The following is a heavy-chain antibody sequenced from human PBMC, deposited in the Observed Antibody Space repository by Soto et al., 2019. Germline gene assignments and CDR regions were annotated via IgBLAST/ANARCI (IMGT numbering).Heavy chain of an antibody. V-gene: IGHV4-59*01. CDR1: GGSISSYY. D-gene: IGHD4-17*01. J-gene: IGHJ4*02. CDR3: ARRYGASFDY. Sequence: QVQLQESGPGLVKPSETLSLTCTVSGGSISSYYWSWIRQPPGKGLEWIGYIYYSGSTNYNPSLQRRVTISVDTSKTQFSLKLSSVTAADTAVYYCARRYGASFDYWGQGTLVTVSS. CDR2: IYYSGST.